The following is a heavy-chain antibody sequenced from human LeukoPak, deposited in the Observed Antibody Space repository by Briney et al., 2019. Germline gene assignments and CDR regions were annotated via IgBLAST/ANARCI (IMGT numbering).Heavy chain of an antibody. CDR3: ARDRGYSYGNWFDP. D-gene: IGHD5-18*01. CDR2: ISSSSSYI. J-gene: IGHJ5*02. Sequence: PGGSLRLSCAASGFTFSSYSMNWVRQAPGKGLEWVSSISSSSSYIYYADSVKGRFTISRDNAKNSLYLQMNSLRAEDTAVYYCARDRGYSYGNWFDPWGQGTLVTVSS. V-gene: IGHV3-21*01. CDR1: GFTFSSYS.